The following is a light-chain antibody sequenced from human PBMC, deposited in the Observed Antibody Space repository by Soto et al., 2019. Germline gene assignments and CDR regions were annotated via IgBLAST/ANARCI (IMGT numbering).Light chain of an antibody. CDR2: GAS. CDR3: QQYGSSPPNT. V-gene: IGKV3-20*01. Sequence: EIVLTQSPGTLSLSPGERATLSCRASQSVSSYLAWYQQKPGQAPRLLIYGASNRATGIPDRFSGSGSGTDFTLTISILEPEDSAVYYCQQYGSSPPNTFGGGTKVEIK. CDR1: QSVSSY. J-gene: IGKJ4*01.